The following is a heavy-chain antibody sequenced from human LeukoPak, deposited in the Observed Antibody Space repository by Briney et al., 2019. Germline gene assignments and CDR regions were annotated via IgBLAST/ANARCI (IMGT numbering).Heavy chain of an antibody. CDR3: ARGSVDGDYLFS. J-gene: IGHJ5*02. Sequence: PGGSLRLSCAASGFTFSRYGMHWVCQAPGKRLEWVSVIYSGGSTYYADSVKGRFTISRDNSKNTLYLQMNSLRAEDTAVYYCARGSVDGDYLFSWGQGTLVTVSS. CDR2: IYSGGST. CDR1: GFTFSRYG. D-gene: IGHD4-17*01. V-gene: IGHV3-53*01.